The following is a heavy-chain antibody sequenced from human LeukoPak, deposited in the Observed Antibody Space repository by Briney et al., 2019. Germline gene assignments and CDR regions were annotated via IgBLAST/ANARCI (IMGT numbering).Heavy chain of an antibody. J-gene: IGHJ4*02. Sequence: GGSLRLSCAASGFTFRSYWMSWVRQAPGKGLEWLGHINQEASRTDHADSVKGRFTISRDNARNLLYLHMSSLRAEDTAVYYCAKYLSRAFDSWGQGTLVTVSS. CDR2: INQEASRT. CDR3: AKYLSRAFDS. CDR1: GFTFRSYW. V-gene: IGHV3-7*01. D-gene: IGHD2/OR15-2a*01.